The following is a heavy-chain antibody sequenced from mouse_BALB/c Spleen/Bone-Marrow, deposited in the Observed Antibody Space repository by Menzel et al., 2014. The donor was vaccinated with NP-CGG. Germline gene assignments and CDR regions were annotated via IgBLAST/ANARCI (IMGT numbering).Heavy chain of an antibody. V-gene: IGHV14-3*02. CDR3: ARVRLLRIGGIDH. Sequence: VLLPQSGAGLVKPGASVKLSFTASGFNIKDIYMHWVMQRLEQGLEWIGRGVPANGNTKYDPKFQGKATITADTSSNTAYLQLSSLTSEDTAIYYCARVRLLRIGGIDHWGQATTLT. CDR1: GFNIKDIY. CDR2: GVPANGNT. J-gene: IGHJ2*01. D-gene: IGHD1-1*01.